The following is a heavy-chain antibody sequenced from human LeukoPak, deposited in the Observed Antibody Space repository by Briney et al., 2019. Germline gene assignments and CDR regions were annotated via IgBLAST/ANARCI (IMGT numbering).Heavy chain of an antibody. Sequence: KPSETLSLTCTVSGGSISNYYWSWIQQPPGKGLEWIGYIYYSGSTNYNPSLKSRVTISVDTSKNQFSLKLSSVTAADTAVYYCARVEMPTTIFDYWGQGALVTVSS. D-gene: IGHD5-24*01. CDR3: ARVEMPTTIFDY. J-gene: IGHJ4*02. CDR2: IYYSGST. CDR1: GGSISNYY. V-gene: IGHV4-59*01.